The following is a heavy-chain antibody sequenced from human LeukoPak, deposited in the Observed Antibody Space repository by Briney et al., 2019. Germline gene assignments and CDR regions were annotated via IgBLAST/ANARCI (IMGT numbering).Heavy chain of an antibody. V-gene: IGHV1-3*03. CDR3: ARERDRGYSYGINFDY. J-gene: IGHJ4*02. CDR2: INAGNGNT. Sequence: ASVKVSCKASGYTFTSYVIHWVRQAPGQRLEWMGWINAGNGNTKYSQEFQDRVTITRDTSASTAYMEVSSLRSEDMAVYYCARERDRGYSYGINFDYWGQGTLVTVSS. D-gene: IGHD5-18*01. CDR1: GYTFTSYV.